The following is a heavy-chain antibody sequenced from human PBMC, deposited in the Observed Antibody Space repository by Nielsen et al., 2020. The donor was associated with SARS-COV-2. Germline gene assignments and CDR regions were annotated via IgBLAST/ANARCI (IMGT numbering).Heavy chain of an antibody. CDR3: ARDSARIAAAGNDYYYGMDV. CDR1: GYTFTSYY. CDR2: INPSGGST. D-gene: IGHD6-13*01. V-gene: IGHV1-46*01. Sequence: ASVKVSCKASGYTFTSYYMHWVRQAPGQGLEWMGIINPSGGSTSYAQKFQGRVTMTRDTSTSTVYMELSSLRSEDTAVYYCARDSARIAAAGNDYYYGMDVWGQGTTVTVSS. J-gene: IGHJ6*02.